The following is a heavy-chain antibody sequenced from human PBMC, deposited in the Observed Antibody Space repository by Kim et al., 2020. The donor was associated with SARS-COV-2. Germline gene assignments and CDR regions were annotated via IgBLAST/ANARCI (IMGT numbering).Heavy chain of an antibody. CDR1: GFTFSIYS. CDR3: ARVGPSGDTVDY. J-gene: IGHJ4*02. D-gene: IGHD5-12*01. V-gene: IGHV3-48*02. Sequence: GGSLRLSCAASGFTFSIYSIDWVRRAPGKGLEWIIYISSTSRNIYYADSVKGRFTVSRDNAENSVYLQMDSLTDEDTAIYYCARVGPSGDTVDYWGQGTPVSVVS. CDR2: ISSTSRNI.